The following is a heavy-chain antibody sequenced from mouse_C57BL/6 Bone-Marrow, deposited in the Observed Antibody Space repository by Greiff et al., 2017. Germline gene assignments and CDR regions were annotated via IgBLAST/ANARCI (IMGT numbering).Heavy chain of an antibody. CDR1: GYTFTDYN. CDR3: ARPYHRDDGGLYAMDY. D-gene: IGHD2-10*01. V-gene: IGHV1-18*01. J-gene: IGHJ4*01. CDR2: INPNNGGT. Sequence: EVQLQESGPELVKPGASVTIPCKASGYTFTDYNMDWVKQSHGKSLEWIGDINPNNGGTIYNQKFKGKATLTVDKSSSTAYMELRSLTSEDTAVYYCARPYHRDDGGLYAMDYWGQGTSVTVSS.